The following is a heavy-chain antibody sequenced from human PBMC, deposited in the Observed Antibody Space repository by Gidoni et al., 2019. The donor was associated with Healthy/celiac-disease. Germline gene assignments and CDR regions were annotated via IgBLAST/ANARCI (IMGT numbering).Heavy chain of an antibody. V-gene: IGHV3-11*01. CDR1: GFTFSYYY. D-gene: IGHD2-2*01. J-gene: IGHJ5*02. CDR3: ARDARPVVPAATNWFDP. Sequence: QVQLVESGGGLVKPGGSLRPSCAASGFTFSYYYMSWIRQAPGKGLEWVSYISSSGSTIYYADSVKGRFTISRDNAKNSLYLQMNSLRAEDTAVYYCARDARPVVPAATNWFDPWGQGTLVTVSS. CDR2: ISSSGSTI.